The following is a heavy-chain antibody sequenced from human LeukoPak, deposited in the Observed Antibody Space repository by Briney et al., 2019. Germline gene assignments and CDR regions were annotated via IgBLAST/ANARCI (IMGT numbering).Heavy chain of an antibody. Sequence: GGSLRLSCAASGFTFSRYSMNWVRQAPGKGLEWVSFIYSDNTHYSDSVKGRFTISRDNSKNTLYLQMNSLRAEDTAVYYCARRAGAYSHPYDYWGQGTLVTVSS. J-gene: IGHJ4*02. D-gene: IGHD4/OR15-4a*01. CDR2: IYSDNT. CDR1: GFTFSRYS. V-gene: IGHV3-53*01. CDR3: ARRAGAYSHPYDY.